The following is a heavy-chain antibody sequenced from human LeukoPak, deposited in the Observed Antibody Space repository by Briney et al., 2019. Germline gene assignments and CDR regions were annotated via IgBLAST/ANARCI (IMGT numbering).Heavy chain of an antibody. D-gene: IGHD4-17*01. CDR3: ARGRDYGDYYFDY. Sequence: SVKVSCKASGGTFSSYAISWVRQAPGQGLEWMGGIIPIFGTANYAQKFQGRVTITADESTSTAYMELSSLRSEDTAVYYCARGRDYGDYYFDYWGQEPWSPSPQ. V-gene: IGHV1-69*13. CDR2: IIPIFGTA. CDR1: GGTFSSYA. J-gene: IGHJ4*01.